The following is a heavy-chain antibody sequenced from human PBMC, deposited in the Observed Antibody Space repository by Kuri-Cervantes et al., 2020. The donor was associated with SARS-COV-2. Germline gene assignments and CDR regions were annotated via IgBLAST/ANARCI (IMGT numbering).Heavy chain of an antibody. V-gene: IGHV3-NL1*01. D-gene: IGHD6-19*01. CDR1: GFTFSSYA. CDR2: FYSGGST. CDR3: ASSPVAAPFGAFDI. Sequence: GESLKISCAASGFTFSSYAMHWVRQAPGKGLEWVSVFYSGGSTYYGDSVKGRFTISRDNSKNTLYLQMNSLRAEDTAVYYCASSPVAAPFGAFDIWGQGTMVTVSS. J-gene: IGHJ3*02.